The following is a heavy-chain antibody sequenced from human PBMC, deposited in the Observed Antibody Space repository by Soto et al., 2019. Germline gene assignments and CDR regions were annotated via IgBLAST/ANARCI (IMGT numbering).Heavy chain of an antibody. J-gene: IGHJ6*02. D-gene: IGHD1-26*01. CDR3: ARSIVGASPPASAMDA. CDR1: GFSLSNARMG. CDR2: IFSNDEK. Sequence: VSGPTLVNPTDSVTLTCTVSGFSLSNARMGVSWIRQPPGKALEWLAHIFSNDEKSYSTSLKSRLTISKDTSKSQVVLTMTNMDPVDTATYYCARSIVGASPPASAMDAWGQGTTLTV. V-gene: IGHV2-26*01.